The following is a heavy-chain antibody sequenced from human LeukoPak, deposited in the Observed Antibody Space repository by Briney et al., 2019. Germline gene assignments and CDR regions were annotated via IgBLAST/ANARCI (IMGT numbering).Heavy chain of an antibody. J-gene: IGHJ6*02. CDR3: AYSTKNYDYAMDV. CDR2: INGRGSST. D-gene: IGHD2/OR15-2a*01. V-gene: IGHV3-23*01. CDR1: EFSFSRYA. Sequence: PSGVSLRLSCAASEFSFSRYAMIWVRQAPGKGLEWVSFINGRGSSTYYGDSVKGRFTISRDNSRNTLYLQMNSLRVEDTAVYYCAYSTKNYDYAMDVWGQGTTVTVSS.